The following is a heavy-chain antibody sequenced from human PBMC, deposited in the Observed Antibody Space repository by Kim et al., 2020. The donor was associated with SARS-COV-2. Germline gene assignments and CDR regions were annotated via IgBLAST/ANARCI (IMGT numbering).Heavy chain of an antibody. CDR3: ARSTEELSFDF. J-gene: IGHJ4*02. CDR1: GFTFSAYY. CDR2: ISSSSRYT. Sequence: GGSLRLSCAASGFTFSAYYMSWIRQAPGKGLEWISYISSSSRYTDYADSVKGRFTISRDNTKSSIYLQMNSLRVEDTAVYFCARSTEELSFDFWGQGTLVTV. V-gene: IGHV3-11*06. D-gene: IGHD3-16*02.